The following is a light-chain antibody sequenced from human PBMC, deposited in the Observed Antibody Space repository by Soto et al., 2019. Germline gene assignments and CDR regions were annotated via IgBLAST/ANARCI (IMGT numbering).Light chain of an antibody. CDR1: SSDVGGYNY. CDR2: EVS. V-gene: IGLV2-14*01. Sequence: SSRTQPGTVCWSLGQSVTISCTGTSSDVGGYNYVSWYQQHPGKAPKLMIYEVSNRPSGVSNRFSGSKSGNTASLTISGLQAGEQADHYCSSYTSSSPYVFGTGTEVAAL. CDR3: SSYTSSSPYV. J-gene: IGLJ1*01.